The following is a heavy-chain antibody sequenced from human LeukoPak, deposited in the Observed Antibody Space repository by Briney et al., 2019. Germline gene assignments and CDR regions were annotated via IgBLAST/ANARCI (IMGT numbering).Heavy chain of an antibody. CDR3: ARTYSPYGSSSRTPAY. CDR2: LSGDGSST. D-gene: IGHD6-6*01. J-gene: IGHJ4*02. Sequence: GGSLRLSCAASGFTFSSAWMHWVRQAPGKGLLWVSRLSGDGSSTKYADSLKGRFTISRDNAKNTLYLQMNSLRAEDTAVYYCARTYSPYGSSSRTPAYWGQGTLVTVSS. V-gene: IGHV3-74*03. CDR1: GFTFSSAW.